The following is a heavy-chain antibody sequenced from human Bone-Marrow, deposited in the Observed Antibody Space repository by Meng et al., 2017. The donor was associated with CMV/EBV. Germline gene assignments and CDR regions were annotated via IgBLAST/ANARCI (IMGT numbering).Heavy chain of an antibody. CDR2: ISRSGSSL. V-gene: IGHV3-48*03. J-gene: IGHJ4*02. Sequence: LSLTCAASGFTFSRYEMHWVRQAPGKGLEWVSCISRSGSSLFYADSVKGRFTISRDNAKNSLYLQMSSLRAEDSAVYYCARLPAYRAAPIDYWGQGMLVTVSS. CDR1: GFTFSRYE. CDR3: ARLPAYRAAPIDY. D-gene: IGHD6-6*01.